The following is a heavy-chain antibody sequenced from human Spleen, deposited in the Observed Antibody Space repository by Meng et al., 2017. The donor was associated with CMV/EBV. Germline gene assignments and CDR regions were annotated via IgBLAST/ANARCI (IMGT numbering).Heavy chain of an antibody. J-gene: IGHJ5*02. D-gene: IGHD2-15*01. CDR3: ARGQGCCLA. CDR1: GYSFTDYY. Sequence: ASVKVSCKASGYSFTDYYIQWARQAPGQGLEWMGRINPKTGDTNYAQHFQGRVTMTRDTSINTVYMELSSLRFDDTAIYYCARGQGCCLAWGQGTLVTVSS. V-gene: IGHV1-2*06. CDR2: INPKTGDT.